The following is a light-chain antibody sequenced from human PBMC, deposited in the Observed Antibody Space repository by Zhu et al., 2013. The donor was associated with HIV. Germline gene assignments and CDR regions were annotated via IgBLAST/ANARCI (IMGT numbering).Light chain of an antibody. Sequence: EIVLTQSPDLLSVSPGDRATLSCRASQSISTNLAWYQQKPGQPPRLLIFGASTRATGVSARFSGSGSGTDFTLTVSSLQSDDVAVYYCQHYNNWPPWTFGQGTEVEV. V-gene: IGKV3-15*01. CDR1: QSISTN. J-gene: IGKJ1*01. CDR2: GAS. CDR3: QHYNNWPPWT.